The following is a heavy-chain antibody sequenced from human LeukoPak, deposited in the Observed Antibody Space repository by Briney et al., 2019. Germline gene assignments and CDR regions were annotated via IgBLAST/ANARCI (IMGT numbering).Heavy chain of an antibody. CDR2: ISYDGSNK. CDR3: AKDLTTGYYGSSGYYYALSPPELE. CDR1: GFTFSSYG. D-gene: IGHD3-22*01. J-gene: IGHJ4*02. Sequence: GGSLRLSCAASGFTFSSYGMHWVRQAPGKGLEWVAVISYDGSNKYYADSVKGRFTISRDNSKNTLYLQMNSLRAEDTAVYYCAKDLTTGYYGSSGYYYALSPPELEWGQGTLVTVSS. V-gene: IGHV3-30*18.